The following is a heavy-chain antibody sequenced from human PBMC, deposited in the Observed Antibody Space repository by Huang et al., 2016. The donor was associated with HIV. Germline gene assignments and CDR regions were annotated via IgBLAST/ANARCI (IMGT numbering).Heavy chain of an antibody. V-gene: IGHV3-48*01. J-gene: IGHJ4*02. Sequence: EVQLVESGGALVQPGGSLKLSCVVSGLDFSNYSMNWGRQAPGRGLEWVSYIRGTSRKIYYAGSVKGRFTIARDNAKNSVFLQMRSLRAEDTALYYCARTEMEYYYGSSGYYPDYWGQGTQVTVSS. CDR1: GLDFSNYS. D-gene: IGHD3-22*01. CDR2: IRGTSRKI. CDR3: ARTEMEYYYGSSGYYPDY.